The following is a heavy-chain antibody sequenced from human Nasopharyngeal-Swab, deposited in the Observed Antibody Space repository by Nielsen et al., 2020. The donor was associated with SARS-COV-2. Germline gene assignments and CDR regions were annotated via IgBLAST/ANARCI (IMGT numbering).Heavy chain of an antibody. CDR1: GFTFSDYS. D-gene: IGHD3-22*01. Sequence: GESLKISCAASGFTFSDYSMNWVRQAPGKGLEWVANIKQDGSEKYYVDSVKGRFTISRDNAKNSLYLQMNSLRAEDTAVYYCARDRADSSLYYMDVWGKGATVTVSS. CDR3: ARDRADSSLYYMDV. V-gene: IGHV3-7*03. CDR2: IKQDGSEK. J-gene: IGHJ6*03.